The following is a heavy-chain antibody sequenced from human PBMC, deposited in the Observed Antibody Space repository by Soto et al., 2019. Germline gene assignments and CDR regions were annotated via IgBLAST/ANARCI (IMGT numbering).Heavy chain of an antibody. CDR2: VSYDGHNK. Sequence: VQLVESGGDVVQPGKSLTLSCGASGFTFSGYGMHWVRQAPGNGLEWVSFVSYDGHNKYYGDSVRGRFTIARDNSKRTLSLHMNSLRKEDTAVYYCTFSDSSEVDHWGQGALVTVSA. CDR3: TFSDSSEVDH. J-gene: IGHJ4*02. D-gene: IGHD6-6*01. V-gene: IGHV3-30*03. CDR1: GFTFSGYG.